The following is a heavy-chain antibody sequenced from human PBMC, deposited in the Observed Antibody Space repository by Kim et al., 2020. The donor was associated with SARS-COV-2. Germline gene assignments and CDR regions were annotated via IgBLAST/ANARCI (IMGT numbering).Heavy chain of an antibody. CDR1: GGSFSGYY. D-gene: IGHD6-6*01. V-gene: IGHV4-34*01. Sequence: SETLSLTCAVYGGSFSGYYWSWIRQPPGKGLEWIGEINHSGSTNYNPSLKSRVTISVDTSKNQFSLKLSSVTAADTAVYYCARDKDWSIVARSNWFDPWGQGTLVTVSS. CDR2: INHSGST. CDR3: ARDKDWSIVARSNWFDP. J-gene: IGHJ5*02.